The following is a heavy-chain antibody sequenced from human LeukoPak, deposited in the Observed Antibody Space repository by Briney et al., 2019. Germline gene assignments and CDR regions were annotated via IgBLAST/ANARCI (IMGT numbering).Heavy chain of an antibody. CDR3: ASRLRLGELST. CDR1: GGSFSGYY. D-gene: IGHD3-16*02. V-gene: IGHV4-34*01. Sequence: SETLSLTCAVYGGSFSGYYWSWIRQPPGKGLEWIGEINHSGSTNYNPSLKSRVTISVDTSKNQFSLKLSSVAAADTAVYYCASRLRLGELSTWGQGTLVTVSS. J-gene: IGHJ5*02. CDR2: INHSGST.